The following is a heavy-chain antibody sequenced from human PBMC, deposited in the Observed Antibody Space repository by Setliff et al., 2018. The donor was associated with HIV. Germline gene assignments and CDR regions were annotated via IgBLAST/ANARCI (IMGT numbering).Heavy chain of an antibody. J-gene: IGHJ4*02. CDR3: ARVADSSGYYHLDY. CDR1: GVSVSSDSHY. CDR2: IYYSGNT. Sequence: SETLSLTCTVSGVSVSSDSHYWGWIRKPPGKGLEWIGSIYYSGNTYYNPSLKSRLTISLDTSKKQFSLKLSSVTAADTAVYHCARVADSSGYYHLDYWGQGTLVTVSS. V-gene: IGHV4-39*07. D-gene: IGHD3-22*01.